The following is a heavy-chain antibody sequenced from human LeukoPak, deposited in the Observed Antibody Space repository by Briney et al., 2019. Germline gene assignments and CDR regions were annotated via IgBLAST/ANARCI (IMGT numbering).Heavy chain of an antibody. V-gene: IGHV3-23*01. Sequence: GGSLRLSCAASGFTFSSYAMSWVRQAPGKGLEWVSAISGSGGSTYYADSVKGRFTISRDNSKNTLYLQMNSLRAEDTAVYYCAISWEYYGSGSYYPFDYWGQGTLVTVSS. CDR1: GFTFSSYA. J-gene: IGHJ4*02. D-gene: IGHD3-10*01. CDR2: ISGSGGST. CDR3: AISWEYYGSGSYYPFDY.